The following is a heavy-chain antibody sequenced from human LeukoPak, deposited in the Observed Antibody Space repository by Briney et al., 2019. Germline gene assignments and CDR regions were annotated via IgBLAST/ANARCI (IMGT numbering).Heavy chain of an antibody. Sequence: ASVKVSCKASGYTFTSYYMHWVRQAPGQGLEWMGIINPSGGSTSYAQKFQGRVTMTRDTSTSTVYMELSSLRSEDTAVYYCARVGIYYDSSGYFDPWRQGTLVTVSS. CDR3: ARVGIYYDSSGYFDP. J-gene: IGHJ5*02. CDR2: INPSGGST. CDR1: GYTFTSYY. D-gene: IGHD3-22*01. V-gene: IGHV1-46*01.